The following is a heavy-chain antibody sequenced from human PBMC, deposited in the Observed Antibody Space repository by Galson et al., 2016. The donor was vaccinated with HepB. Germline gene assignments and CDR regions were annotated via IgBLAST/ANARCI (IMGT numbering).Heavy chain of an antibody. D-gene: IGHD3-3*01. J-gene: IGHJ4*02. CDR1: GGSINSDAW. V-gene: IGHV4-4*02. Sequence: LTCAVSGGSINSDAWWTWVRQPPGKGLEWIGEIYHSGTTKYNPSLKSRVTISIDKSMNYFSLKLSSVTAADTAVYYCARVKDLWSGYLGENNYWGQGILVTVSS. CDR3: ARVKDLWSGYLGENNY. CDR2: IYHSGTT.